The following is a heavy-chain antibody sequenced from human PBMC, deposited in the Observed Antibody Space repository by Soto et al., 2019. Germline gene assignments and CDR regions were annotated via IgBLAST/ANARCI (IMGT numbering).Heavy chain of an antibody. D-gene: IGHD3-10*01. CDR1: GVTFSSHV. J-gene: IGHJ4*02. CDR2: IMPIIGTA. CDR3: ARDLEFRDGTISHLDY. V-gene: IGHV1-69*01. Sequence: QVQLVQSGAEVKKPGSSVKVSCKASGVTFSSHVFNWVRQAPGQGLEWMGGIMPIIGTANYAQKFQGRVTITADESTSTAYMELSSLRSEDTAVYYCARDLEFRDGTISHLDYWGQGTLVTVSS.